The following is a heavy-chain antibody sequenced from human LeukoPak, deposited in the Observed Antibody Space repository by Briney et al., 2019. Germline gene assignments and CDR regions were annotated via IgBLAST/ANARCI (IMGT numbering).Heavy chain of an antibody. CDR3: AKDQTVWHSSSWSEGNWFDP. D-gene: IGHD3-22*01. Sequence: PGGSLRLSCAASGFTFSSYGMHWVRQAPGKGLEWVAFIRYDGSNKYYADSVKGRFTISRDNSKNTLYLQMNSLRAEDTAVYYCAKDQTVWHSSSWSEGNWFDPWGQGTLVTVSS. CDR1: GFTFSSYG. V-gene: IGHV3-30*02. J-gene: IGHJ5*02. CDR2: IRYDGSNK.